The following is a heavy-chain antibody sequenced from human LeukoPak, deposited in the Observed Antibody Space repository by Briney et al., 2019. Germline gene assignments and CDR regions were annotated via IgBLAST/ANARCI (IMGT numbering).Heavy chain of an antibody. J-gene: IGHJ4*02. CDR2: ISYDGSNK. D-gene: IGHD1-26*01. CDR1: GFTFSSYG. Sequence: PGGSLRLSCAASGFTFSSYGMHWVRQAPGKGLEWVAVISYDGSNKYYADSVKGRFTTSRDNSKNTLYLQMNSLRAEDTAVYYCAKDGSGSYRDYWGQGTLVTVSS. CDR3: AKDGSGSYRDY. V-gene: IGHV3-30*18.